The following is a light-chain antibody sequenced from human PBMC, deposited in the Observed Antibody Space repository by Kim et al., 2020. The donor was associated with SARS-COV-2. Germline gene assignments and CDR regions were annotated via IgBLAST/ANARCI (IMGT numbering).Light chain of an antibody. CDR1: KLGDQY. CDR3: QAWDSHTPL. CDR2: QDS. J-gene: IGLJ1*01. V-gene: IGLV3-1*01. Sequence: SYELTQPPSVSVSPGQTASITCSGDKLGDQYACWYQQKPGQSPVLLIYQDSKRPSGLPERFSGSNSGNTATLTISGTQAMDEADYYCQAWDSHTPLFG.